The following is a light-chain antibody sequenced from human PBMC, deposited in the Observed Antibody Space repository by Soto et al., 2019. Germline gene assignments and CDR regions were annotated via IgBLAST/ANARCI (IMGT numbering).Light chain of an antibody. CDR2: GAS. J-gene: IGKJ4*01. CDR1: QSVSSN. V-gene: IGKV3-15*01. Sequence: EIVMTQSPATLSVSPGERATLSCRASQSVSSNLAWYQQKPGQAPRLLIYGASTRATGIPARFSGSGSDTDFTLTVTSLQSEDVAVYYRQQYGSGPPLTSGGGTKVAIK. CDR3: QQYGSGPPLT.